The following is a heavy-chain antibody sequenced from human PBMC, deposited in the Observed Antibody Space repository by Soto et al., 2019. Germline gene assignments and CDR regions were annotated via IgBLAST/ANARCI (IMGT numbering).Heavy chain of an antibody. CDR1: GFTFDDYA. V-gene: IGHV3-9*01. CDR3: AKDRIEVGRTPDAFAI. Sequence: GGSLRLSCSASGFTFDDYAMHWVRQAPGKGLEWVSGISWNSGSIGYADSVKGRFTISRDNAKNSLYLQMNSLRAEDTALYYCAKDRIEVGRTPDAFAIWGQGTMVTVSS. D-gene: IGHD1-26*01. CDR2: ISWNSGSI. J-gene: IGHJ3*02.